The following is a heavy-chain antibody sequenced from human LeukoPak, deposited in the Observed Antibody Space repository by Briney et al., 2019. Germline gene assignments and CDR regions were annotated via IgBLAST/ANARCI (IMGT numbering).Heavy chain of an antibody. CDR1: GGSFSGYY. V-gene: IGHV4-34*01. CDR3: ARHRYYYGSGSYHYYYYMDV. Sequence: PSETLSLTCAVYGGSFSGYYWSWIRQPPGKGLEWIGEINHSASTNYNPSLKSRVTISVDTSKNQFSLKLSSVTAADTAVYYCARHRYYYGSGSYHYYYYMDVWGKGTTVTISS. CDR2: INHSAST. J-gene: IGHJ6*03. D-gene: IGHD3-10*01.